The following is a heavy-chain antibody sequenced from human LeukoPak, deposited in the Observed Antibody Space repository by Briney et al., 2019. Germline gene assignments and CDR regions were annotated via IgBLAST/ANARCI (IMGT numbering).Heavy chain of an antibody. Sequence: ASVKVSCKASGYTFTGYYMHWVRQAPGQGLEWMGWINPNSGGTKYAQKFQGRVTMTRDTSISTAYMELSRLRSDDTAVYYCARVRGARGPIDYWGQGTLVTVSS. CDR3: ARVRGARGPIDY. CDR1: GYTFTGYY. J-gene: IGHJ4*02. V-gene: IGHV1-2*02. CDR2: INPNSGGT. D-gene: IGHD3-16*01.